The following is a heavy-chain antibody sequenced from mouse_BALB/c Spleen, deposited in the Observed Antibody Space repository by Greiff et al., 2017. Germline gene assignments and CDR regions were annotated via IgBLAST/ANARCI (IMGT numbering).Heavy chain of an antibody. J-gene: IGHJ1*01. CDR3: ARKDWYFDV. Sequence: EVKLMESGGGLVKPGGSLKLSCAASGFTFSSYAMSWVRQSPEKRLEWVAEISSGGSYTYYPDTVTGRFTISRDNAKNTLYLEMSSLRSEDTAMYYCARKDWYFDVWGAGTTVTVSS. CDR2: ISSGGSYT. CDR1: GFTFSSYA. V-gene: IGHV5-9-4*01.